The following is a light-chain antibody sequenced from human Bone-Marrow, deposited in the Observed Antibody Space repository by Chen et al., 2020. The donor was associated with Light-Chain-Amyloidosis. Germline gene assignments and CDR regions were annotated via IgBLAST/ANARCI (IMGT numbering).Light chain of an antibody. Sequence: YELTQPPSVSVSPGHTARITCSGDDLPTKYAYGYQQKPGQAPVLVIHRDTERPSGIAERFSGSSSGTTATLTISGVQAEDEADYHCQSADSSGTYEVIFGGGTKLTVL. CDR1: DLPTKY. CDR2: RDT. J-gene: IGLJ2*01. CDR3: QSADSSGTYEVI. V-gene: IGLV3-25*03.